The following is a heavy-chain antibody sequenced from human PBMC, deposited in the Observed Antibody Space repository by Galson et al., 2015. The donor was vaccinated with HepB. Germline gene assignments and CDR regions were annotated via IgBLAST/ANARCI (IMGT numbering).Heavy chain of an antibody. J-gene: IGHJ4*02. Sequence: SLRLSCAASGFTFSNFWMSWVRQAPGKGLERVANIEEDGSEKYYVDSVKGRFTISRDNAKNSLNLQMSSLRAEDTAIYYCARETALVEGGGNFFDYWGQGALVTVSS. V-gene: IGHV3-7*01. CDR2: IEEDGSEK. CDR3: ARETALVEGGGNFFDY. CDR1: GFTFSNFW. D-gene: IGHD5-18*01.